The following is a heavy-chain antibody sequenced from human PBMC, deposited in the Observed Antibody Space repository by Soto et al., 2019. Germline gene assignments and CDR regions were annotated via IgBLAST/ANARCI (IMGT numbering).Heavy chain of an antibody. CDR3: ARGTVTSGRWFGP. D-gene: IGHD4-17*01. CDR1: GGSFTYT. Sequence: QMHLVQSGAEVKKPGSSVKVSCKASGGSFTYTLSWVRQAPGQGLEWMGGISSLNGNTDYARKFQGRLTMTTNTSATTAYMELKNLRSDDTAVYFCARGTVTSGRWFGPWGQGTLVTVSS. J-gene: IGHJ5*02. CDR2: ISSLNGNT. V-gene: IGHV1-18*01.